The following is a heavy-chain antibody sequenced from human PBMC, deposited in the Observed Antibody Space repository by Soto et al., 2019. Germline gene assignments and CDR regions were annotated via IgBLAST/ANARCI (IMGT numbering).Heavy chain of an antibody. CDR1: GDSIRNVY. CDR3: ARAHAPTLPFDS. Sequence: QVQLQESGPGLVKPSETLSLTCTVSGDSIRNVYWSWIRQPPGKGLEWIGFIYHSGNAKYNPSLKSRVAMSVNSTKNLISLSLNSVTAAVSAVYFCARAHAPTLPFDSWGQGTLVTVSS. D-gene: IGHD2-2*01. CDR2: IYHSGNA. V-gene: IGHV4-59*13. J-gene: IGHJ4*02.